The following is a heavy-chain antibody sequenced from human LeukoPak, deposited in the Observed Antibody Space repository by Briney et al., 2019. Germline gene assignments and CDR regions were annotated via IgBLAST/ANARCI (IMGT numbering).Heavy chain of an antibody. Sequence: SETLSLTCAVYGGSFSGYYWSWIRQPPGKGLEWIGEINHSGSTNYNPSLKSRVTISVDTSKNQFSLKLSSVTAADTAVYYCAKEWELGIDSWTGHTYTHFWGKGTAVFVSS. CDR3: AKEWELGIDSWTGHTYTHF. CDR2: INHSGST. CDR1: GGSFSGYY. J-gene: IGHJ6*03. V-gene: IGHV4-34*01. D-gene: IGHD3/OR15-3a*01.